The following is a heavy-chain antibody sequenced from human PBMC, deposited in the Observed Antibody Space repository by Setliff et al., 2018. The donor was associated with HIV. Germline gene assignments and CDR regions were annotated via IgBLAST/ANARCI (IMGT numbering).Heavy chain of an antibody. D-gene: IGHD4-17*01. V-gene: IGHV3-48*04. J-gene: IGHJ4*02. CDR2: ISSRGSTI. CDR3: ARSPYGDYGLDY. CDR1: GFTFSSYW. Sequence: GGSLRLSCAASGFTFSSYWMHWVRQAPGKGLVWVSRISSRGSTIYYADSVKGRFTISRDNAKNSLYLQMNTLRAEDTAVYFCARSPYGDYGLDYWGQGTLVTVSS.